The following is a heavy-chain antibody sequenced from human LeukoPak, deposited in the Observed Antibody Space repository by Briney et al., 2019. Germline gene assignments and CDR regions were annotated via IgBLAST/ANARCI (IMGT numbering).Heavy chain of an antibody. V-gene: IGHV3-23*01. D-gene: IGHD4-17*01. Sequence: AGSLPLSSAASGFTFSNCAMSWVRQAPGKGLEWVSRISVSGGDTIYADSVKGRFTISRDNSKNTVYLQMSSLRAEDTAVYYCAKSETTVTTFLDYWGQGTLVTVSS. CDR2: ISVSGGDT. J-gene: IGHJ4*02. CDR1: GFTFSNCA. CDR3: AKSETTVTTFLDY.